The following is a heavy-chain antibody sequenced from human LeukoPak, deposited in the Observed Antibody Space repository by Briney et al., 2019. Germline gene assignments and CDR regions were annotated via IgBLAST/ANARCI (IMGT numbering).Heavy chain of an antibody. J-gene: IGHJ5*02. CDR2: INPNSGGT. CDR3: ASYLGGYNNWFDP. CDR1: GYTFTGYY. V-gene: IGHV1-2*02. Sequence: ASVKVSCKASGYTFTGYYMHWVRQAPGQGLEWMGWINPNSGGTNYAQKFQGRVTMTRDTSISTAYMELSGLRSDDTAVYYCASYLGGYNNWFDPWGQGTLVTVSS. D-gene: IGHD1-14*01.